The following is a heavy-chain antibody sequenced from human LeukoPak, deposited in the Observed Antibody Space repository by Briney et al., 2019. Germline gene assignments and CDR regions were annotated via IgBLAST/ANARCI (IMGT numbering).Heavy chain of an antibody. V-gene: IGHV4-39*01. CDR3: AKMGSANFDY. CDR1: GGSVSSSGYY. D-gene: IGHD1-26*01. CDR2: IYYSGTT. Sequence: SETLSLTCTVSGGSVSSSGYYWGWIRQPPGKGLEWIGSIYYSGTTYYNPSLKSRVTISVDTSKNQFSLKLTSVTAADTAVYYCAKMGSANFDYWGQGTLVTLSS. J-gene: IGHJ4*02.